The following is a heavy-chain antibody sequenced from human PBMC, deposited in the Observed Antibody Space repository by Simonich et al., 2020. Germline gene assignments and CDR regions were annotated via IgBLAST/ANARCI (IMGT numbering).Heavy chain of an antibody. Sequence: QVQLQESGPGLVKPSETLSLTCAVSGYSLSSGYYWGWIRQPPGKGLEWIGSIYHSGSTHYNPSLKSRVNISVDTSKNQFSLKLSSVTAADTAVYYCARVGYSNYYYYGMDVWGQGTTVTVSS. J-gene: IGHJ6*02. CDR1: GYSLSSGYY. D-gene: IGHD6-13*01. CDR2: IYHSGST. CDR3: ARVGYSNYYYYGMDV. V-gene: IGHV4-38-2*01.